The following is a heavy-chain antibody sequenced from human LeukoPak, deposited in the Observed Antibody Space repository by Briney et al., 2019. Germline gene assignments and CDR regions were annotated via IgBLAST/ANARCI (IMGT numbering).Heavy chain of an antibody. CDR3: ARGGGGATSWFDP. J-gene: IGHJ5*02. CDR2: VNHSGGT. D-gene: IGHD1-26*01. Sequence: SETLSLTCAGYGGSFSDYHWTWIRQPPGKGLEWIGEVNHSGGTNYNPSLKSRVTISVDTSKNQVSLKMNSVTAADTAVYYCARGGGGATSWFDPWGQGTLVTVSS. V-gene: IGHV4-34*01. CDR1: GGSFSDYH.